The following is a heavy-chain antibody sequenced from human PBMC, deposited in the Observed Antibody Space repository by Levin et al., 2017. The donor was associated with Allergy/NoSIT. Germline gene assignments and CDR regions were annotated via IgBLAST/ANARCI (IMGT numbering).Heavy chain of an antibody. CDR3: ARDRDRSGFYLDAFDI. V-gene: IGHV3-48*01. D-gene: IGHD3-22*01. CDR1: GFTFSTFG. CDR2: IGTGSSTV. J-gene: IGHJ3*02. Sequence: GESLKISCAASGFTFSTFGMNWVRQAPGKGLEWVAYIGTGSSTVFYADSLKGRFTISRDDAKNSLYLQMNSLGAEDTAVYYCARDRDRSGFYLDAFDIWGQGTMVTVSS.